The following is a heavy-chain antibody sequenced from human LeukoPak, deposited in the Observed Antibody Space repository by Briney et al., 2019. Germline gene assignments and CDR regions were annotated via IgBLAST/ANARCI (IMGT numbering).Heavy chain of an antibody. CDR1: GGSISSDAYY. CDR2: VYYTGST. J-gene: IGHJ5*02. V-gene: IGHV4-39*01. Sequence: PSETLSLTWTVSGGSISSDAYYWAWVRQPPGKGLEWIGIVYYTGSTYYNPSLKSRLIMFVDTSKNQFSLKLSSVTAADTAVYYCATIETDNSGYHWFDPWGQGTLVTVSS. D-gene: IGHD3-22*01. CDR3: ATIETDNSGYHWFDP.